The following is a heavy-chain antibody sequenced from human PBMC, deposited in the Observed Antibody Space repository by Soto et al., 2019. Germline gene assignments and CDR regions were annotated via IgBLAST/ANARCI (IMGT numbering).Heavy chain of an antibody. D-gene: IGHD2-21*02. Sequence: PGESLKISCKGSGYSFTSYWISWVRQMPGKGLEWMGRIDPSDSYTNYSPSFQGHVTISADKSISTAYLQWSSLKASDTAMYYCARHPVVTAIHSYYYYGMDVWGQGPRSPSP. CDR2: IDPSDSYT. V-gene: IGHV5-10-1*01. CDR3: ARHPVVTAIHSYYYYGMDV. J-gene: IGHJ6*02. CDR1: GYSFTSYW.